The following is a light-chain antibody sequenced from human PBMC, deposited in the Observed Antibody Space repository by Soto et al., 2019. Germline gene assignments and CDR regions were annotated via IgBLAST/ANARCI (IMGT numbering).Light chain of an antibody. CDR2: DAS. J-gene: IGKJ1*01. CDR3: QQRSTTWT. CDR1: QSVSSY. Sequence: EIVLTQSPATLSLSPGERATLSCRASQSVSSYLAWYQQKPGQAPRLHIYDASNRATGIPARFSGSGSGTDFTLTISSLEPEDFAVYYCQQRSTTWTFGQGTKVEIK. V-gene: IGKV3-11*01.